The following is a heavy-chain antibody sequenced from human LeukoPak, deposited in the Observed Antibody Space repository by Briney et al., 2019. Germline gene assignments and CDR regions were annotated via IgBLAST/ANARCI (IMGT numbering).Heavy chain of an antibody. CDR1: GGTFSSYA. Sequence: GASVKVSCKTSGGTFSSYAISWVRQAPGQGLEWMGRIIPILGIANYAQKFQGRVTITADKSTSTAYMELSSLRSEDTAVYYCARSLGYSGWLDWGQGTLVTVSS. J-gene: IGHJ4*02. CDR3: ARSLGYSGWLD. D-gene: IGHD2-15*01. CDR2: IIPILGIA. V-gene: IGHV1-69*04.